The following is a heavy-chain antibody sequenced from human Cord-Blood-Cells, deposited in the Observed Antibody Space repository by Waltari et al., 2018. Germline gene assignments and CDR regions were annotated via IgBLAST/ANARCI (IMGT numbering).Heavy chain of an antibody. CDR1: GGSISSSSYY. D-gene: IGHD3-9*01. V-gene: IGHV4-39*01. J-gene: IGHJ4*02. Sequence: QLQLQESGPGLVKPSETLSLTCTVSGGSISSSSYYWGWIRQPPGKGLEWIGSIYYSRSTYYNPSLKSRVTISVDTSKNQFSLKLSSVTAADTAVYYCASPDILTGYYNYWGQGTLVTVSS. CDR2: IYYSRST. CDR3: ASPDILTGYYNY.